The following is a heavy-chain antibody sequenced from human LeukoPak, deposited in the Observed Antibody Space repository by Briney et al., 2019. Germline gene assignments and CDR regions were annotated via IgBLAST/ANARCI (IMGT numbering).Heavy chain of an antibody. CDR1: GFTFRDYW. CDR3: ARDHYYGSGIFDY. CDR2: IQHDGSST. Sequence: GGSLRLSCAASGFTFRDYWMTWVRQAPGKGLEWVANIQHDGSSTSYADSVKGRFTISRDNAKNTLYLQMNSLRAEDTAVYYCARDHYYGSGIFDYWGQGTLVTVSS. D-gene: IGHD3-10*01. V-gene: IGHV3-74*01. J-gene: IGHJ4*02.